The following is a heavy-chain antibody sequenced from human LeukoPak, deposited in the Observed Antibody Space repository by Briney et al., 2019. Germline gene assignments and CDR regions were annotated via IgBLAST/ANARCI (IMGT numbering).Heavy chain of an antibody. Sequence: GGSPRLSCAGFRFTFSSYAMSWVRQARRLGLEWVSSFYGSGVVTTNADTVKGRFTISRDNSKNTLYLQMNSLRAEDTAVNYCARAYYYPSGSYYLHFDYWGQGTLVTVSS. CDR2: FYGSGVVT. D-gene: IGHD3-10*01. J-gene: IGHJ4*02. CDR3: ARAYYYPSGSYYLHFDY. V-gene: IGHV3-23*01. CDR1: RFTFSSYA.